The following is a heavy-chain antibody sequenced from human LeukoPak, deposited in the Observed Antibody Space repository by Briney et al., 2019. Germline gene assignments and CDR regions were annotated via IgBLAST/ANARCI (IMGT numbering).Heavy chain of an antibody. Sequence: GRSLRLSCAASGFTFGSYAMNWVRQAPGKGLEWVSSISRGSDHIFYADSMKGRFTISRDNAKNSLYLQMNSLGAEDTAVYYCARPYDTRGYFPDYWGQGTLVTVSS. CDR1: GFTFGSYA. V-gene: IGHV3-21*01. D-gene: IGHD3-22*01. CDR3: ARPYDTRGYFPDY. J-gene: IGHJ4*02. CDR2: ISRGSDHI.